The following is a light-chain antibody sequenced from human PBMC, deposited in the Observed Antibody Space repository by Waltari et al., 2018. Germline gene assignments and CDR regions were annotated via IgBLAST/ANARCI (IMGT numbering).Light chain of an antibody. J-gene: IGKJ2*01. CDR1: QSIGND. CDR2: GAS. Sequence: EIVMTQSPATLSVSPGERAHLSCRASQSIGNDLAWYQQKPGQAPSLLIHGASTRVTGVPARFSGSGSGTDFTLTISSLQSEDFGVYYCQQYNKWPPYTFGQGTKLEIK. V-gene: IGKV3-15*01. CDR3: QQYNKWPPYT.